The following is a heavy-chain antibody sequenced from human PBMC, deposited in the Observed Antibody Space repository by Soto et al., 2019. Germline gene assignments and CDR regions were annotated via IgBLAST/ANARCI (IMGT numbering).Heavy chain of an antibody. V-gene: IGHV1-69*01. J-gene: IGHJ6*02. Sequence: QVQLVQSGAEVKKPGSSVKVSCKASGGTFSSYAISWVRQSPGQGLECMGWLIPIFGTAYYAQKFQGRVTITADDSTSTAYMELSSLRSEDTAVYYCAREGQLQDYYYCMDVWGQGTTVTVSS. CDR2: LIPIFGTA. CDR1: GGTFSSYA. CDR3: AREGQLQDYYYCMDV. D-gene: IGHD2-2*01.